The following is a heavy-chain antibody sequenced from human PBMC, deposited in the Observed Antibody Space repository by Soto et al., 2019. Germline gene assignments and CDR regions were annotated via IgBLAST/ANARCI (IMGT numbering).Heavy chain of an antibody. Sequence: SVKVSCKASGGTFSSYTISWVRQAPGQGLEWMGRIIPILGIANYAQKFQGRVTITADKSTSTAYMELSSLRSEDTAVYYCARGAFGYCSGGSCQGAFDIWGQGTMVTVPS. CDR3: ARGAFGYCSGGSCQGAFDI. V-gene: IGHV1-69*02. D-gene: IGHD2-15*01. CDR1: GGTFSSYT. CDR2: IIPILGIA. J-gene: IGHJ3*02.